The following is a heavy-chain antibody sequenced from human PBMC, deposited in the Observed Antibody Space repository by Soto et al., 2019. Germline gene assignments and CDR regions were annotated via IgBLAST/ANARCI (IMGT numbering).Heavy chain of an antibody. CDR2: IRGSGGST. Sequence: GGSLRLSCAASGFTFSSYAMSWVRQAPGKGLDWVSAIRGSGGSTYYADSVKGRFTISRDNSKNTLYLQMNFLRAEDTAVYYCAGEYCANGVCYAYFDYWGPGALVTVSS. V-gene: IGHV3-23*01. J-gene: IGHJ4*02. CDR3: AGEYCANGVCYAYFDY. CDR1: GFTFSSYA. D-gene: IGHD2-8*01.